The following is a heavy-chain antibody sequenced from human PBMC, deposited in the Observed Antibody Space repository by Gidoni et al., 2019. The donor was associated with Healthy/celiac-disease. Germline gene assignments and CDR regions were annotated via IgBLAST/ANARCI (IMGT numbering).Heavy chain of an antibody. D-gene: IGHD6-19*01. CDR3: AKSLQWRKNAFDI. J-gene: IGHJ3*02. V-gene: IGHV3-9*01. CDR2: ISWNSGSI. CDR1: GFTFDDYA. Sequence: EVQMVESGGRVVQPGRSLRLSCAASGFTFDDYAMHWVRQAPGKGLEWVSGISWNSGSIGYADSVQGRFTISRDTAKNSLYLQMNSLRAEDTALYYCAKSLQWRKNAFDIWGQGTMVTVPS.